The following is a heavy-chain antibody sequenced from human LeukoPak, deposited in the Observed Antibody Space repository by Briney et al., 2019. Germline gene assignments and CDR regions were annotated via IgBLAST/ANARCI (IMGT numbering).Heavy chain of an antibody. Sequence: GGSLRLSCAASGFTFDDYAMHWVRQAPGKGLEWVSGISWNSGSIGYADSVKGRFTISRDNANNSLYLQMNSLRAEDTALYYCAKGSGAYYYYGMDVWGQGTTVTVSS. CDR2: ISWNSGSI. D-gene: IGHD7-27*01. CDR3: AKGSGAYYYYGMDV. CDR1: GFTFDDYA. V-gene: IGHV3-9*01. J-gene: IGHJ6*02.